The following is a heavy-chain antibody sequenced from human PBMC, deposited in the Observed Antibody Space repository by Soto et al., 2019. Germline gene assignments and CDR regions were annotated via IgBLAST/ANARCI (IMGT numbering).Heavy chain of an antibody. CDR2: TYYGSKWYN. CDR3: ARDRSPGSSSWYDY. D-gene: IGHD6-13*01. V-gene: IGHV6-1*01. J-gene: IGHJ4*02. Sequence: SQTLSLTCAISGDSVSSNSAAWNWIRQSPSRGLEWLGRTYYGSKWYNDYAVSVKGRITINPDTSKNQFSLHLHSVTPEDTAVYYCARDRSPGSSSWYDYWGQGALVTAPQ. CDR1: GDSVSSNSAA.